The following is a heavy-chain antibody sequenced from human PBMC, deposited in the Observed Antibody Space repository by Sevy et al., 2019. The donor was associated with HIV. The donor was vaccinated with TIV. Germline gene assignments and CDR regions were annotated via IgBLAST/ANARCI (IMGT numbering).Heavy chain of an antibody. D-gene: IGHD2-2*01. Sequence: GGSLRLSCAASGFTFDDYAMHWVRQAPGKGLEWVSGISWNSGSIGYADSVKGRFTISRDNAKNSLYLQMNSLRAEDTALYYCAKGGYRLLNLDGMDVWGQGTTVTVSS. CDR2: ISWNSGSI. J-gene: IGHJ6*02. CDR1: GFTFDDYA. CDR3: AKGGYRLLNLDGMDV. V-gene: IGHV3-9*01.